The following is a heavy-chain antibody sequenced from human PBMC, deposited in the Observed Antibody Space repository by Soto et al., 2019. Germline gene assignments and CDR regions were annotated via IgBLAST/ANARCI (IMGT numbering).Heavy chain of an antibody. CDR2: IYYRGNS. Sequence: AETLSLTCSVSGYSINSDKYYWGRIRQPPGKGLEWIGSIYYRGNSYYNPAHQTLTTISLDKSKSQFSLKLNSVTAADSAVYFCARLEGLATISYYFDFWGPGALVTVSS. CDR1: GYSINSDKYY. V-gene: IGHV4-39*01. J-gene: IGHJ4*02. D-gene: IGHD3-9*01. CDR3: ARLEGLATISYYFDF.